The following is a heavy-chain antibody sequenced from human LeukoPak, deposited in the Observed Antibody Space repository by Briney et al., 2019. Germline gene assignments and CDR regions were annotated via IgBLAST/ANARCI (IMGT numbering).Heavy chain of an antibody. D-gene: IGHD1-26*01. J-gene: IGHJ4*02. V-gene: IGHV3-23*01. CDR3: AKDHVGAIPHGY. CDR1: GFSFSSNA. Sequence: PGGSLTLSCAVSGFSFSSNAMCWVRHPPGAGLGWDSAVSASGGSTYYADSVKGRFTISRDNSKNTLYLQMNSLRAEDTAVYYCAKDHVGAIPHGYWGQGTLVTVSS. CDR2: VSASGGST.